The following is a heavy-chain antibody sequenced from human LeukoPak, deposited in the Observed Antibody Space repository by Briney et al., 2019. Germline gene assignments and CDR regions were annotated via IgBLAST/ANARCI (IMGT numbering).Heavy chain of an antibody. CDR3: TTVPYYYDNSGYYHGVFDY. V-gene: IGHV3-15*01. D-gene: IGHD3-22*01. Sequence: GGSLRLSCAASGFTFSSYGMSWVRQAPGKGLEWVGRIKSKTDGGTTDYAAPVKGRFTISKDDSKNTLYLQMNSLKTEDTAVYYCTTVPYYYDNSGYYHGVFDYWGQGTLVTVSS. CDR1: GFTFSSYG. CDR2: IKSKTDGGTT. J-gene: IGHJ4*02.